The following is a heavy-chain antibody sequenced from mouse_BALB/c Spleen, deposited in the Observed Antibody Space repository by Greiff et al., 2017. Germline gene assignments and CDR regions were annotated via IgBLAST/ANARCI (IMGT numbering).Heavy chain of an antibody. J-gene: IGHJ1*01. Sequence: EVKLVESGGGLVKPGGSLKLSCAASGFTFSSYTMSWVRQTPEKRLEWVATISSGGGNTYYPDSVKGRFTISRDNAKNNLYLQMSSLRSEDTALYYCASSGGNYRYFDVWGAGTTVTVSS. CDR3: ASSGGNYRYFDV. D-gene: IGHD2-1*01. V-gene: IGHV5-9*03. CDR2: ISSGGGNT. CDR1: GFTFSSYT.